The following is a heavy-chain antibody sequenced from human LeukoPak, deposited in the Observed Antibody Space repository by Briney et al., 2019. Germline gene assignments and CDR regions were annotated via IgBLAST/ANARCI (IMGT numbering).Heavy chain of an antibody. CDR2: IYYSGST. J-gene: IGHJ5*02. CDR3: ARHRYYYDSSGYYYQP. Sequence: SETLSLTCTVSGASISSYYWSWIRQPPGKGLEWVGYIYYSGSTNYNPSLKSRVTISVDTSKNQFSLRLSSVTAADTAVYYCARHRYYYDSSGYYYQPWGQGTLVTVSS. V-gene: IGHV4-59*01. CDR1: GASISSYY. D-gene: IGHD3-22*01.